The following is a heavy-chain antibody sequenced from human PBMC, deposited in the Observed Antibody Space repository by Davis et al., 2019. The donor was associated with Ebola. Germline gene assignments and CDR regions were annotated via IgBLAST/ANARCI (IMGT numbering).Heavy chain of an antibody. V-gene: IGHV1-69*04. D-gene: IGHD2-15*01. CDR2: IIPILGIA. CDR1: GYTFTGFY. Sequence: AASVKVSCKASGYTFTGFYIHWVRQAPGQGLEWMGRIIPILGIANYAQKFQGRVTITADKSTSTAYMELSSLRSEDTAVYYCARVRVMSGIVVVVAANDYYYGMDVWGQGTTVTVSS. J-gene: IGHJ6*02. CDR3: ARVRVMSGIVVVVAANDYYYGMDV.